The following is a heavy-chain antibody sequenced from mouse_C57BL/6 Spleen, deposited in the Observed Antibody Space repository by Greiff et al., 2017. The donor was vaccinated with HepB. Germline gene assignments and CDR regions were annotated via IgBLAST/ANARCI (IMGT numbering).Heavy chain of an antibody. J-gene: IGHJ3*01. V-gene: IGHV1-69*01. Sequence: QVQLQQPGAELVMPGASVKLSCKASGYTFTSYWMHWVKQRPGQGLEWIGEIDPSDSYTNYNQKFKGKSTLTVDKSSSTAYMQLSSLTSEDSAVYYVARGDYSNSFAYWGQGTLVTVSA. CDR3: ARGDYSNSFAY. CDR1: GYTFTSYW. D-gene: IGHD2-5*01. CDR2: IDPSDSYT.